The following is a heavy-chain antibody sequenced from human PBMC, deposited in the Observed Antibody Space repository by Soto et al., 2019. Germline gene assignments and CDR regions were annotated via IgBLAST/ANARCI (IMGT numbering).Heavy chain of an antibody. Sequence: GGSLRLSCAASGFTFSSYWMHWVRQAQGKGLVWVSRINSDGSSTSYADSVKGRFTISRGNATNTLYLQINSLRAEDTAVYYVARDRGTNAFDIWGQGTMVTVSS. CDR3: ARDRGTNAFDI. CDR1: GFTFSSYW. CDR2: INSDGSST. J-gene: IGHJ3*02. D-gene: IGHD3-10*01. V-gene: IGHV3-74*01.